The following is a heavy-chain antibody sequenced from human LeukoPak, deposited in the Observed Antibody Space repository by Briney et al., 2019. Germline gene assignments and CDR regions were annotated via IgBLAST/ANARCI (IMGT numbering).Heavy chain of an antibody. V-gene: IGHV4-38-2*02. J-gene: IGHJ4*02. Sequence: SETLSLTCTVSGYSISSGYYWGWIRQPPGKGLEWIGSVYHSGSTYYNPSLKSRVTISVDTSKNQFSLNLSSVTAADTAVFYCARVVWEGWMASVYIVYWGQGTLVTVSS. CDR3: ARVVWEGWMASVYIVY. D-gene: IGHD3-16*01. CDR1: GYSISSGYY. CDR2: VYHSGST.